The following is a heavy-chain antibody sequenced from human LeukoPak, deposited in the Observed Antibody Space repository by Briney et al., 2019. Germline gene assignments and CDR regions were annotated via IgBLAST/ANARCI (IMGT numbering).Heavy chain of an antibody. CDR2: ISGYNGNT. D-gene: IGHD3-10*01. Sequence: APVKVSCKASSYTFTNYGISWVRQAPGQGLEWMGWISGYNGNTNYAQKVQDRVTLTTDTSTSTAYMELRSLRSDDTAVYYCARDQSFGSGSYQDYWGQGTLVTVSS. CDR3: ARDQSFGSGSYQDY. V-gene: IGHV1-18*01. CDR1: SYTFTNYG. J-gene: IGHJ4*02.